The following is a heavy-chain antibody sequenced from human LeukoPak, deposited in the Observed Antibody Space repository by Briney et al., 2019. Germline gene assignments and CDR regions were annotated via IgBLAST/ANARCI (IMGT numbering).Heavy chain of an antibody. V-gene: IGHV4-38-2*02. CDR1: GYSISSGYY. Sequence: PSETLSLTCTVSGYSISSGYYWGWIRQPPGKGLEWIGSIYHSGSTYYNPSLKSRVTISVDTAKNQFSLKLSSVTAVDTAVYYCARQGVNYYGSGSYYHFDYWGQGTLVTVSS. CDR2: IYHSGST. J-gene: IGHJ4*02. CDR3: ARQGVNYYGSGSYYHFDY. D-gene: IGHD3-10*01.